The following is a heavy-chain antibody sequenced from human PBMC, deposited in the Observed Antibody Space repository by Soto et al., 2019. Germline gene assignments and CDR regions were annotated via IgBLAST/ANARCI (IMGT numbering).Heavy chain of an antibody. V-gene: IGHV3-30*18. CDR3: ANTRFGGQWLPKYGMDV. D-gene: IGHD6-19*01. J-gene: IGHJ6*02. CDR2: ISYDGSNK. Sequence: GGSLRLSCAASGFTFSSYGMHWVRQAPGKGLEWVAVISYDGSNKYYADSVKGRLTISRDNSKNTLYLQMNSLRAEDTAVYYCANTRFGGQWLPKYGMDVWGQGTTVTVSS. CDR1: GFTFSSYG.